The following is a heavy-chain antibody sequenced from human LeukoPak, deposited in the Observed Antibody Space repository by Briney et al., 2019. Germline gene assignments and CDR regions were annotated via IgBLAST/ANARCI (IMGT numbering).Heavy chain of an antibody. CDR2: ISSNSSYI. CDR1: GFTFSSYS. V-gene: IGHV3-21*01. D-gene: IGHD2-2*01. J-gene: IGHJ4*02. CDR3: ASDCSSTSCHPGGDY. Sequence: PGGSLRLSCAASGFTFSSYSMNWVRQAPGKGLEWVSSISSNSSYIYYADSVKGRFTISRDNAKNSLYLQMNSLRAEDTAVYYCASDCSSTSCHPGGDYWGQGTLVTVSS.